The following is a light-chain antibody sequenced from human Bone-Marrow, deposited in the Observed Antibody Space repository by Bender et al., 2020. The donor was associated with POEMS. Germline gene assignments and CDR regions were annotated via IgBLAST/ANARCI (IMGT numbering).Light chain of an antibody. CDR2: EVN. Sequence: QSALTRPPSASGSPGQSVTISCTGTRSDVGGYDYVSWYQQHPGKAPRLMIYEVNKRPSGVPDRFSGSKSGNTASLTVFGLQAEDEADYFCSSYADSNIYVFGSGTKVTVL. CDR3: SSYADSNIYV. CDR1: RSDVGGYDY. J-gene: IGLJ1*01. V-gene: IGLV2-8*01.